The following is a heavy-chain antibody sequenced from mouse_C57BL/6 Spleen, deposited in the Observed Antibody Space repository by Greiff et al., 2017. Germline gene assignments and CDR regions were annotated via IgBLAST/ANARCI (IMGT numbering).Heavy chain of an antibody. CDR1: GFNIKDYY. CDR3: TTNTVVATKCDFDV. Sequence: VQLKQSGAELVRPGASVKLSCTASGFNIKDYYMHWVKQRPEQGLEWIGRIDPEDGDTEYAPKFQGKATMTADTSSNTAYLQLSSQTSEATAVDYCTTNTVVATKCDFDVWGTGTTVTVSS. D-gene: IGHD1-1*01. CDR2: IDPEDGDT. J-gene: IGHJ1*03. V-gene: IGHV14-1*01.